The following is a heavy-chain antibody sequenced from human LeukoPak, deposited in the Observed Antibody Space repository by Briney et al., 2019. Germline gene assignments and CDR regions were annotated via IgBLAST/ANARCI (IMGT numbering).Heavy chain of an antibody. J-gene: IGHJ6*02. D-gene: IGHD6-13*01. Sequence: PGGSLRLSCAASGFTFRDYYMSWIRQAPGKGLEWVSYISSSGSTIYYADSVKGRFTISRDNAKNSLYLQMNSLRAEDTAVYYCASLSSWEDYYYYYGMDVWGQGTTVTVSS. CDR1: GFTFRDYY. CDR3: ASLSSWEDYYYYYGMDV. CDR2: ISSSGSTI. V-gene: IGHV3-11*01.